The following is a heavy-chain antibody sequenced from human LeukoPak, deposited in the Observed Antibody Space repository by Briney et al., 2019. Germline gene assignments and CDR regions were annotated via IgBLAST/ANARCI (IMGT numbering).Heavy chain of an antibody. D-gene: IGHD1-14*01. V-gene: IGHV4-30-2*01. J-gene: IGHJ4*02. Sequence: PSETLSLTCAVSGASISSGGYSWTWIRQPPGKGLEWIGYIYRRGNAYYNPSLMSRVTISLDRSKNHFSLILTSVTAADTAVYYCVAMTTITIFDFWGQGSLVTVSS. CDR3: VAMTTITIFDF. CDR1: GASISSGGYS. CDR2: IYRRGNA.